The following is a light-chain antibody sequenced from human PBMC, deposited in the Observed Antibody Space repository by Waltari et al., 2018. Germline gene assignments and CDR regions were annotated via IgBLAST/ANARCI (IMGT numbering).Light chain of an antibody. V-gene: IGKV4-1*01. J-gene: IGKJ1*01. CDR3: QQYYSIGGT. CDR2: WAS. CDR1: QSILYSSSNQNY. Sequence: DIVMTQSPDSLAVSPGERATINCKSSQSILYSSSNQNYLAWYQQKPGQPPKVRSYWASTRESGVPDRFSGSGSGTDFTLTISNLQAEDVAVYYCQQYYSIGGTFGQGTRVDIK.